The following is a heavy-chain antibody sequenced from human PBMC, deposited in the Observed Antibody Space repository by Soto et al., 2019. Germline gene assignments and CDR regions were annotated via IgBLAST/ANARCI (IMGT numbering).Heavy chain of an antibody. CDR2: TYYRAKWNN. Sequence: SQTLSLTCAISGDSVSSNMAAWNWIRQSPSRGLEWLGRTYYRAKWNNDYAVSVKRRLTINPDTSKNQFSLQLNSVTPEDTAVYYCARYQGRDGYWFDPWGQGTPVTVSS. D-gene: IGHD3-10*01. V-gene: IGHV6-1*01. J-gene: IGHJ5*02. CDR3: ARYQGRDGYWFDP. CDR1: GDSVSSNMAA.